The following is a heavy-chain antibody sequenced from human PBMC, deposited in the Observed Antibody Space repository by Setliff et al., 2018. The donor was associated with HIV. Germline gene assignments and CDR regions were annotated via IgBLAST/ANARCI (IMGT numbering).Heavy chain of an antibody. D-gene: IGHD2-15*01. CDR3: ARVVVGSQTEPRYYFDY. CDR2: IYHSGST. CDR1: GYSISSGYY. J-gene: IGHJ4*02. V-gene: IGHV4-38-2*01. Sequence: PSETLSLTCAVSGYSISSGYYWGWIRQPPGKGLEWIGSIYHSGSTYYNPSLKGRVTISVDTSKNQFSLKLSSVTAADTAVYYCARVVVGSQTEPRYYFDYWGQGTLVTVSS.